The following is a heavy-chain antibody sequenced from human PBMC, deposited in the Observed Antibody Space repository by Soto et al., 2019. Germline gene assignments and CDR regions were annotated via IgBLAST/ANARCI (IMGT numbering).Heavy chain of an antibody. CDR2: INHSGST. V-gene: IGHV4-34*01. CDR1: GGSFSGYY. J-gene: IGHJ4*02. Sequence: SETLSLTCAVYGGSFSGYYWSWIRQPPGKGLEWIGEINHSGSTNYNPSLKSRVTISVDTSKNQFSLKLSSVTAADTAVYYCARGRVAAAGNRYWGQGTLVTVSS. CDR3: ARGRVAAAGNRY. D-gene: IGHD6-13*01.